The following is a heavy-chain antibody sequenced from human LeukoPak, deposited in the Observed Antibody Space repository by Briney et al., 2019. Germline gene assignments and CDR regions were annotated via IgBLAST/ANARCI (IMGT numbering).Heavy chain of an antibody. J-gene: IGHJ6*02. Sequence: GGSLRLSCAASGFTFSSYEMNWVRQAPGKGLEWVSYISSSGNTIYYADSVKGRFTISRDNAKNSLYLQMNSLRAEDTAVYYCARDFQGPGMDVWGQGTTVTVSS. CDR1: GFTFSSYE. CDR2: ISSSGNTI. V-gene: IGHV3-48*03. CDR3: ARDFQGPGMDV.